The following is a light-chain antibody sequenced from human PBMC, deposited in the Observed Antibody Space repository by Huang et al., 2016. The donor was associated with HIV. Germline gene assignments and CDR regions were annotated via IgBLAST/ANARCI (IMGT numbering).Light chain of an antibody. Sequence: EVVMTQSPAILSVSPGERATLSCRASQSLTSNLAWYQQKPGQAPRLLIYSASTGACGIPARFSGSGCGTEFTLTISSLQSEDFAVYYCQHYNNWPWWTFGQGTKVEIK. CDR2: SAS. CDR3: QHYNNWPWWT. CDR1: QSLTSN. J-gene: IGKJ1*01. V-gene: IGKV3-15*01.